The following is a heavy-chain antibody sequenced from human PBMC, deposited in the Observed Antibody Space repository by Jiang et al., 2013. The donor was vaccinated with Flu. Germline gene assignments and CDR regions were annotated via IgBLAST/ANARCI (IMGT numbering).Heavy chain of an antibody. CDR3: AHSPYSSWRGYSFDY. V-gene: IGHV2-5*02. D-gene: IGHD3-3*01. Sequence: PPGKALEWLALIYWDDDKRYSPSLKSRLTITKDTSKNQVVLTMTNMDPVDTATYYCAHSPYSSWRGYSFDYWGQGTLVTVSS. J-gene: IGHJ4*02. CDR2: IYWDDDK.